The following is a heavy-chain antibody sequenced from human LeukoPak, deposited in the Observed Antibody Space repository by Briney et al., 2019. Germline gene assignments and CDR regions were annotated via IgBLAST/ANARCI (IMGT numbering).Heavy chain of an antibody. CDR3: AELGITMIGGV. CDR2: ISYDGSNK. V-gene: IGHV3-30*04. D-gene: IGHD3-10*02. Sequence: GGSLRLSCAASGFTFSSYAMHWVRQAPGKGLEWVAVISYDGSNKYYADPVKGRFTISRDNSKYTLYLQMSSLRAEDTAVYYCAELGITMIGGVWGKGTTVTISS. J-gene: IGHJ6*03. CDR1: GFTFSSYA.